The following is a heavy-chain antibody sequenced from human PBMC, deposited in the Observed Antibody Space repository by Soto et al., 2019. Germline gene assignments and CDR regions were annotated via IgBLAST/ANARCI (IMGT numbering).Heavy chain of an antibody. CDR1: GGSFSGYY. CDR3: ARGRSSVPDRRGIGYYGLDV. J-gene: IGHJ6*02. V-gene: IGHV4-34*01. D-gene: IGHD3-16*01. CDR2: INDSGIT. Sequence: QVQLQQWGAEVLKPSETLSLTCVVNGGSFSGYYWSWIRQSPGKGLEWIGEINDSGITDSNPSLESRVTISGDMSKNQFSLNMNPVTAADSAVYHCARGRSSVPDRRGIGYYGLDVWGQGTTVTVSS.